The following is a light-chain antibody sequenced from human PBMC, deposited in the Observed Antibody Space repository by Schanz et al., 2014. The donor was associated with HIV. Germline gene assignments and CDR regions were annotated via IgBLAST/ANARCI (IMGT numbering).Light chain of an antibody. V-gene: IGLV1-40*01. Sequence: QSVLTQPPSVSGAPGQRVTISGTGSSSNIGSVYDVHWYQQLPGTAPKLLIYGDNSRPSGVPDRFSGSEAGTSASLAISGLQSEDEADYYCQTWGTGKGVFGGGTKLTVL. CDR1: SSNIGSVYD. CDR3: QTWGTGKGV. J-gene: IGLJ3*02. CDR2: GDN.